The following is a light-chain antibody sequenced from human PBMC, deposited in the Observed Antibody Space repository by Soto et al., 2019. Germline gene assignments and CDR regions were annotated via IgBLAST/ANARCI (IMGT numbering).Light chain of an antibody. V-gene: IGLV1-40*01. CDR3: QSYDSSLSGVV. J-gene: IGLJ2*01. Sequence: QSVLTQPPSVSGAPGQRVTISCTGSSSNIGAGYDVHWYQQLPGTAPKLLIYANSHRPSGVPDRFSDSKSGTSASLAITGLQAEDEAVYYCQSYDSSLSGVVFGGGTKLTVL. CDR1: SSNIGAGYD. CDR2: ANS.